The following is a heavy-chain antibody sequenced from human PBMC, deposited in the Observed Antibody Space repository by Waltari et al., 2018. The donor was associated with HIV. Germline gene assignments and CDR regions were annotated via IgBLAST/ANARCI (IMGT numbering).Heavy chain of an antibody. D-gene: IGHD1-26*01. CDR1: GGSFSGYY. V-gene: IGHV4-34*01. CDR2: NNHSGNT. Sequence: QVQLQQWGAGLLKPSETLSLTCAVYGGSFSGYYWSWIRPPPGKGLEWIGENNHSGNTNYNPSLKSRVTISVDTSKNQFSLKLSSVTAADTAVYYCARGHRNLSGSYDYYYGMDVWGQGTTVTVSS. CDR3: ARGHRNLSGSYDYYYGMDV. J-gene: IGHJ6*02.